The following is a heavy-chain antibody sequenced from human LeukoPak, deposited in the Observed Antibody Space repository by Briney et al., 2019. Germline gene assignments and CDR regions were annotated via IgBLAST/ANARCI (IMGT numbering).Heavy chain of an antibody. CDR3: ARYWNGGNYDY. D-gene: IGHD1-1*01. J-gene: IGHJ4*02. CDR1: GFTFSSYG. V-gene: IGHV3-33*03. Sequence: GGSLRLSCAASGFTFSSYGMHWVRQAPGKGLEWVAVIWYDGSYKYYADSVKGRFTISRDNAKNSLYLQMNSLRAEDTAVYYCARYWNGGNYDYWGQGTLVTVSS. CDR2: IWYDGSYK.